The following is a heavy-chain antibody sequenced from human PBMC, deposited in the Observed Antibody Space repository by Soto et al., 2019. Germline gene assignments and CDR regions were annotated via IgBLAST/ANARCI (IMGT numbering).Heavy chain of an antibody. CDR2: VHYSGNT. CDR1: GFSFSNYN. V-gene: IGHV4-38-2*01. CDR3: ARQDRVVAEGRWFDP. D-gene: IGHD2-15*01. Sequence: GSLRLSCVASGFSFSNYNMNWVRQAPGKGLEWLGSVHYSGNTYYNPSLKSRLTISVDKSKNQFSLNLSSVTAADTAVYYCARQDRVVAEGRWFDPWGQGTLVTVSS. J-gene: IGHJ5*02.